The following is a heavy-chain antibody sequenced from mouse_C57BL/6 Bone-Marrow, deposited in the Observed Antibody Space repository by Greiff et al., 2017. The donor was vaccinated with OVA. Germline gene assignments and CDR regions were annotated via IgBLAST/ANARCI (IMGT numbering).Heavy chain of an antibody. J-gene: IGHJ4*01. CDR3: ARWLLGAMDY. D-gene: IGHD2-3*01. Sequence: VQLQQSGAELVRPGTSVKVSCKASGYAFTNYLIEWVKQRPGQGLEWIGVINPGSGGTNYNEKFKGKATLTADKSSSTAYMHLSSLTSEDSAVYFCARWLLGAMDYWGQGTSVTVSS. CDR2: INPGSGGT. CDR1: GYAFTNYL. V-gene: IGHV1-54*01.